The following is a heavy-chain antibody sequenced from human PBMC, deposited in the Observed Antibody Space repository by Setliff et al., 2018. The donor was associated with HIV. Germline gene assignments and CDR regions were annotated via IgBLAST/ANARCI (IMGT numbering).Heavy chain of an antibody. CDR3: ARRSGWSLDY. D-gene: IGHD6-19*01. CDR2: VNHSGST. J-gene: IGHJ4*02. CDR1: GGSFSGYY. V-gene: IGHV4-34*01. Sequence: SETLSLTCTVYGGSFSGYYWSWIRQSPGKGLEWIGEVNHSGSTTYNPSLKSRVTISVDTSKNQFSLKLSSVTAADTAVYYCARRSGWSLDYWGQGTLVTVSS.